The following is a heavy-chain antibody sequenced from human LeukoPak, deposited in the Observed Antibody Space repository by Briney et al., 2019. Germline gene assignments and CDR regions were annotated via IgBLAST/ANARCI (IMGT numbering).Heavy chain of an antibody. CDR3: ASRRPGFHFDY. CDR1: GGTFSSYA. J-gene: IGHJ4*02. CDR2: IIPIFGTA. V-gene: IGHV1-69*05. Sequence: SVKVSCKASGGTFSSYAISWLRQAPGQGLEWMGGIIPIFGTANYAQKFQGRVTITTDESTSTAYMELSSLRSEDTAVYYCASRRPGFHFDYWGQGTLVTVSS.